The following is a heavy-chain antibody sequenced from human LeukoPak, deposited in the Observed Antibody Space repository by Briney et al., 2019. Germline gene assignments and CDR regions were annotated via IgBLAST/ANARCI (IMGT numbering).Heavy chain of an antibody. V-gene: IGHV3-48*04. D-gene: IGHD3-10*02. CDR2: ISSSSSTI. CDR1: GFTFSSYS. CDR3: AELGITMIGGV. J-gene: IGHJ6*04. Sequence: PGGSLRLSCVASGFTFSSYSMNWVRQAPGKGLEWVSYISSSSSTIYYADSVKGRFTISRDNAKNSLYLQMNSLSAEDTAVYYCAELGITMIGGVWGKGTTVTISS.